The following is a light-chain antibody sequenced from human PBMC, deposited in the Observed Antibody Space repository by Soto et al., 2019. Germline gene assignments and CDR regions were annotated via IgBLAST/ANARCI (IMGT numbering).Light chain of an antibody. Sequence: DIQMTQSPYTLSASVGDRVTITCRASQSISSWLAWYQQKPGKAPKLLIYKASSLESGDPSSFSGSGSGTEFTLTISSLQPDDFATYSCQQYNSYSSWTFGQGTKVEIK. CDR3: QQYNSYSSWT. V-gene: IGKV1-5*03. CDR1: QSISSW. J-gene: IGKJ1*01. CDR2: KAS.